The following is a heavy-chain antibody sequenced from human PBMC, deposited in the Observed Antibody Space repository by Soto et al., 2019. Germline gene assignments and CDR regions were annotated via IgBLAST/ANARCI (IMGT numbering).Heavy chain of an antibody. CDR3: AHRLAATGLFDY. D-gene: IGHD6-13*01. CDR2: IYWDDDK. V-gene: IGHV2-5*02. CDR1: GFSLSTSGEG. J-gene: IGHJ4*02. Sequence: SGPTLVNPTETLTLTFTFSGFSLSTSGEGVGWIRQPPGKALEWLALIYWDDDKRYSPSLKSRLTITKDTSKNRVVLTMTNMDPVDTATYYCAHRLAATGLFDYWGQGTLVTVSS.